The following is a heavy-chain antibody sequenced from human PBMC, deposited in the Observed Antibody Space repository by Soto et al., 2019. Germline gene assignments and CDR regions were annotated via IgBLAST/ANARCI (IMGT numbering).Heavy chain of an antibody. V-gene: IGHV1-2*02. J-gene: IGHJ4*02. D-gene: IGHD5-18*01. CDR1: GYTFTGYY. CDR3: ARIIHTAMALGGFDY. Sequence: GASVKVSCKASGYTFTGYYMHWVRQAPGQGLEWMGWINPNSGGTNYAQKFQGRVTMTRDTSISTAYMELSRLRSDDTAVYYCARIIHTAMALGGFDYWGQGTLVTVPQ. CDR2: INPNSGGT.